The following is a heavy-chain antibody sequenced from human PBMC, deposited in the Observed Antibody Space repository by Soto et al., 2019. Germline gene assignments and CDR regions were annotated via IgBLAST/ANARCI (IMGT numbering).Heavy chain of an antibody. CDR3: ARGVGSTTSAPGY. D-gene: IGHD2-2*01. Sequence: PGGSLRLSCAASGFTFSNYDMNWVRQAPGKGLEWVSAITGSGGSTYDADSVKGRFTISRDNSKNMLYLQMNSLRAEDTALYFCARGVGSTTSAPGYWGQGTLVTVSS. J-gene: IGHJ4*02. CDR2: ITGSGGST. V-gene: IGHV3-23*01. CDR1: GFTFSNYD.